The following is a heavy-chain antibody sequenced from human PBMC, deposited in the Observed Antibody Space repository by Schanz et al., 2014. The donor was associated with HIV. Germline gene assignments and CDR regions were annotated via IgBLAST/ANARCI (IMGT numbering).Heavy chain of an antibody. V-gene: IGHV1-18*01. CDR2: INAYNGNT. Sequence: QVQLVQSGAEVKKPGASVKVSCKASGYTFSTYGISWVRQAPGQGLEWMGWINAYNGNTHYAQKFQGRVTMTTDTSTNTAYMELRSLKSDDTAVYYCARGEDWPGGASDHWGQGTLVIVS. D-gene: IGHD1-26*01. J-gene: IGHJ5*02. CDR3: ARGEDWPGGASDH. CDR1: GYTFSTYG.